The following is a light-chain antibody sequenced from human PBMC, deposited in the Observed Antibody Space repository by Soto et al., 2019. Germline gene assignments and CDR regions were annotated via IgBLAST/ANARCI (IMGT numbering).Light chain of an antibody. V-gene: IGLV4-69*01. CDR3: QTWGSGIHV. CDR2: VNSDGSH. Sequence: MLTQSPSASASLGASVKLTCTLSSGHSSYAIAWHQQQPEKGPRYLIKVNSDGSHNKGDGIPDRFSGSSSGAERYLTISSLQSEDEADYYCQTWGSGIHVFGTGTKVTVL. CDR1: SGHSSYA. J-gene: IGLJ1*01.